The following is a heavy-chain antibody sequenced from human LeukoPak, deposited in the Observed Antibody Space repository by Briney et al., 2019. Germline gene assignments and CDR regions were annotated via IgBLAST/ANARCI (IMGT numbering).Heavy chain of an antibody. CDR2: ISGSGGST. Sequence: GGSLRLSCAASGFTFSSYAMSWVRQAPGKGLEWVSAISGSGGSTYYADSVKGRFTISRDNPKNTLYLQMNSLRAEDTAVYYCANGGPTLGYCSGGSCYPYYYYYGMDVWGQGTTVTVSS. CDR1: GFTFSSYA. D-gene: IGHD2-15*01. V-gene: IGHV3-23*01. J-gene: IGHJ6*02. CDR3: ANGGPTLGYCSGGSCYPYYYYYGMDV.